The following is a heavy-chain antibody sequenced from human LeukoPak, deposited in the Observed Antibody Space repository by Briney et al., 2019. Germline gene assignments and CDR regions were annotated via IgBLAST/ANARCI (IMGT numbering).Heavy chain of an antibody. CDR1: EFSVGSNY. V-gene: IGHV3-66*02. J-gene: IGHJ6*03. CDR2: IYSGGST. CDR3: ARCGYSSGWQDYYYYMDV. Sequence: PGGSLRLSCAASEFSVGSNYMTWVRQAPGKGLEWVSLIYSGGSTYYADSVKGRFTISRDNSKNTLYLQMNSLRAEDTAVYYCARCGYSSGWQDYYYYMDVWGKGTTVTVSS. D-gene: IGHD6-19*01.